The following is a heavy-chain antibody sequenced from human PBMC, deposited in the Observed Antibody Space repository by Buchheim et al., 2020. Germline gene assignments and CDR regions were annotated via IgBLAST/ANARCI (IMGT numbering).Heavy chain of an antibody. Sequence: QVQLQESGPGLVKPSETLSLTCTVSGGPISSYYWSWIRQPPGKGLEWIGYIYYSGSTNYNPSLKSRVTISVDTSKNQFSLKLSSVTAADTAVYYCARLRDGYNSWGQGTL. CDR1: GGPISSYY. CDR2: IYYSGST. J-gene: IGHJ4*02. D-gene: IGHD5-24*01. CDR3: ARLRDGYNS. V-gene: IGHV4-59*01.